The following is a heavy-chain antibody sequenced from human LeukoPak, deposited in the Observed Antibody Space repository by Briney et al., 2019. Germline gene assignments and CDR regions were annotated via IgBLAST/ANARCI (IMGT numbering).Heavy chain of an antibody. Sequence: GGSLRLSCAASGFTFSSYAMSWVRQAPGKWLEWVSAISGSGGSTYYADSVKGRFTISRDNSKNTLYLQMNSLRAEDTAVYYCAKYSSGLDDYYYYGMDVWGQGTTVTVSS. V-gene: IGHV3-23*01. CDR1: GFTFSSYA. CDR3: AKYSSGLDDYYYYGMDV. CDR2: ISGSGGST. J-gene: IGHJ6*02. D-gene: IGHD6-19*01.